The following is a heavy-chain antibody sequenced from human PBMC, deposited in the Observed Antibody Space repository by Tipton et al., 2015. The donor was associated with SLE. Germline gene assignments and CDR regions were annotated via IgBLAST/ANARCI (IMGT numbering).Heavy chain of an antibody. J-gene: IGHJ6*02. D-gene: IGHD1-14*01. CDR3: AREPRYTWGYGLDV. CDR2: IHHSGSS. CDR1: GGSIGSGAYY. Sequence: LRLSCTVSGGSIGSGAYYWGWIRQPPGKGLEWIGSIHHSGSSHYNLSLRSRVTISVDTSKNQFSLKLSSVTAADTAVYYCAREPRYTWGYGLDVWGQGTTVIVSS. V-gene: IGHV4-39*07.